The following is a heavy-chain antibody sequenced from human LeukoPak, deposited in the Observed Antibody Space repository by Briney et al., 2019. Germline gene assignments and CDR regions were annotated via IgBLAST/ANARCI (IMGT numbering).Heavy chain of an antibody. J-gene: IGHJ4*02. D-gene: IGHD2-2*01. CDR2: IYYSGST. CDR3: ASLRYCSSTSCGDY. V-gene: IGHV4-39*07. CDR1: GGSISSSSYY. Sequence: KTSVTLSLTCTVSGGSISSSSYYWGWIRQPPGKGLEWIGSIYYSGSTYYNPSLKSRVTISVDTSKNQFFLKLSSVTAADTAVYYCASLRYCSSTSCGDYWGQGTLVTVSS.